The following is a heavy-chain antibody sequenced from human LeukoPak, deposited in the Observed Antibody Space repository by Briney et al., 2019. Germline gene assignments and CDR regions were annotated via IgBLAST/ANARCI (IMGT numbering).Heavy chain of an antibody. CDR2: IYHSGST. CDR3: ATIPIVVVPAAMGDYYYYYMDV. Sequence: KSSETLSLTCAVPGYSISSGYYWGWIRQPPGKGLEWIGSIYHSGSTYYNPSLKSRVTISVDTSKNQFSLKLSSVTAADTAVYYCATIPIVVVPAAMGDYYYYYMDVWGKGTTVTVSS. V-gene: IGHV4-38-2*01. CDR1: GYSISSGYY. D-gene: IGHD2-2*01. J-gene: IGHJ6*03.